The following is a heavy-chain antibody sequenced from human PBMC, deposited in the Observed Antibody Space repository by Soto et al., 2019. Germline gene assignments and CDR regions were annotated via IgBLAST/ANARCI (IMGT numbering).Heavy chain of an antibody. Sequence: QVQLVESGGGVVQPGRSLRLSCAASGLTFSSYGMHWVRQAPGKGLEWVAVISYDGSNKYYADSVKGRFTISRDNSKNTLYLQMNSLRAEDTAVYYCAKAPAPGGWRYFDYWGQGTLVTVSS. V-gene: IGHV3-30*18. CDR3: AKAPAPGGWRYFDY. CDR2: ISYDGSNK. J-gene: IGHJ4*02. D-gene: IGHD6-19*01. CDR1: GLTFSSYG.